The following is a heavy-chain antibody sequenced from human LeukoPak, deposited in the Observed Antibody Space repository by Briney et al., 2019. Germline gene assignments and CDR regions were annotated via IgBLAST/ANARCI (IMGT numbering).Heavy chain of an antibody. CDR2: INNDGSIT. CDR1: EFTISRYW. V-gene: IGHV3-74*01. D-gene: IGHD1-26*01. J-gene: IGHJ4*02. Sequence: PGGSLRLSCAASEFTISRYWMHWVRQAPGKGLVWVSNINNDGSITTYADSVKGRFTISRDNVKNTLFLQMNSLGAEDTALYYCAKGGKWDVTPFDYWGQGTLVTVSS. CDR3: AKGGKWDVTPFDY.